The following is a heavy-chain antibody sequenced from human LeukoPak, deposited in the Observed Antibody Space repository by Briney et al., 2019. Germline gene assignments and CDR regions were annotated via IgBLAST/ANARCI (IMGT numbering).Heavy chain of an antibody. J-gene: IGHJ4*02. Sequence: ASVKVSCKASGYTFTTYGIHWVRQAPGQGLEWMGWISTYNTDTNYAQKFQGRVTMTTDTSTSTAYMELRSLKPDDTAVYYCALIPYCTSITCYSFDYWGQGPLVTVSS. V-gene: IGHV1-18*04. CDR2: ISTYNTDT. CDR1: GYTFTTYG. D-gene: IGHD2-2*01. CDR3: ALIPYCTSITCYSFDY.